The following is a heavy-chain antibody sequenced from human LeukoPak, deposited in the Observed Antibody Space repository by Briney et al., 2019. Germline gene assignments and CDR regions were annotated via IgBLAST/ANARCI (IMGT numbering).Heavy chain of an antibody. CDR3: ARFRDYKEAFDM. V-gene: IGHV4-4*07. D-gene: IGHD3-10*01. CDR2: IYISGSTSGST. CDR1: GGSISNYY. J-gene: IGHJ3*02. Sequence: PSETLSLTCTVSGGSISNYYWSWIRKPAGQGLEWIGRIYISGSTSGSTDYNPSLKSRVTMSVDTSRNQFSLKVNSVTAADTAVYYCARFRDYKEAFDMLGQGTMVTVSS.